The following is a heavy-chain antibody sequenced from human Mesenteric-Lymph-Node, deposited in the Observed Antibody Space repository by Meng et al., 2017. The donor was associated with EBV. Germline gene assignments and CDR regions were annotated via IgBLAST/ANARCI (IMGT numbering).Heavy chain of an antibody. J-gene: IGHJ4*02. CDR3: SRESWRAFDY. CDR1: GDSVSNTNVA. Sequence: QVPRRQSGPGLVKPSQTLSLTCAISGDSVSNTNVAWNWIRQSPSRGLEWLGRTYYRSKWYNEYEQSVKGRITINPDTSKSEFSLQLNSVTPDDTAVYYCSRESWRAFDYWGQGTLVTVSS. V-gene: IGHV6-1*01. CDR2: TYYRSKWYN.